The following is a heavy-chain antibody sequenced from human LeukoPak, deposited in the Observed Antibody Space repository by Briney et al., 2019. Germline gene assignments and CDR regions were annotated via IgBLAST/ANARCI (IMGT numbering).Heavy chain of an antibody. CDR2: INAGNGNT. V-gene: IGHV1-3*03. CDR1: AYTFTSYD. Sequence: ASVKVSCKASAYTFTSYDITWVRQAPGQRLEWMGWINAGNGNTKYSQEFQGRVTITRDTSASTAYMELSSLRSEDMAVYYCARAPYYDFWSGYYLDWGQGTLVTVSS. CDR3: ARAPYYDFWSGYYLD. D-gene: IGHD3-3*01. J-gene: IGHJ4*02.